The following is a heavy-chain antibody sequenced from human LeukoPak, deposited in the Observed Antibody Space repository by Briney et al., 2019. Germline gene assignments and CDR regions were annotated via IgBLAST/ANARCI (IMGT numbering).Heavy chain of an antibody. J-gene: IGHJ4*02. Sequence: SETLALTCAVYGGSFSGYYWSWIRQPPGKGLEGIGEINHSGSTNYNPSLKSRVNISVDTSKNQFSLKLSSVTAADTAVYYCARRIDYWGQGTLVTVSS. CDR2: INHSGST. CDR3: ARRIDY. V-gene: IGHV4-34*01. CDR1: GGSFSGYY.